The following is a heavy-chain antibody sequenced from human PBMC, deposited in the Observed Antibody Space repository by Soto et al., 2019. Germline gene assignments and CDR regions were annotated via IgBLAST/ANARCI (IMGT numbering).Heavy chain of an antibody. Sequence: QVQLQQWGAGLLKPSETLSLTCAVYGGSFSGYYWSWIRQPPGKGLEWIGEINHSGSTNYNPSLKSRVTISVDTSKNPFSLKLSSVTAADTAVYYCARFLGYCSGGSCYDLYYFDYWGQGTLVTVSS. CDR1: GGSFSGYY. CDR2: INHSGST. D-gene: IGHD2-15*01. V-gene: IGHV4-34*01. CDR3: ARFLGYCSGGSCYDLYYFDY. J-gene: IGHJ4*02.